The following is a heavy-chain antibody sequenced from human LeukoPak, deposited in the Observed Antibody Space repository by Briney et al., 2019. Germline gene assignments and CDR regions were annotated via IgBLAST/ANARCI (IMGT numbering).Heavy chain of an antibody. Sequence: EASVKVSCKASGYTFTSNGISWVRQAPGQGLEWMGWISAYNGNTNYAQKVQGRVTVTTDTSTSTGYMELRSLRSDDTAVYYCARVAATIYWYYGMDVWGQGTTVTVPS. CDR1: GYTFTSNG. J-gene: IGHJ6*02. D-gene: IGHD6-13*01. CDR3: ARVAATIYWYYGMDV. CDR2: ISAYNGNT. V-gene: IGHV1-18*01.